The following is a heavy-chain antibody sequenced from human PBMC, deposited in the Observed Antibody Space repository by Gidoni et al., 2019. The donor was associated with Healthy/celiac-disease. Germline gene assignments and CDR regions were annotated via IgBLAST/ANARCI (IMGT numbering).Heavy chain of an antibody. J-gene: IGHJ5*02. CDR3: AKDLCRRWLQCNWFDP. CDR1: GFTFSSYA. V-gene: IGHV3-23*01. CDR2: ISGSGGST. Sequence: EVQLLESGGGLVQPGGSLRLSCAASGFTFSSYAMSWVRQAPGKGLEGVSAISGSGGSTYYADSVKGRFTISRDNSKNTLYLQMNSLRAEDTAVYYCAKDLCRRWLQCNWFDPWGQGTLVTVSS. D-gene: IGHD5-12*01.